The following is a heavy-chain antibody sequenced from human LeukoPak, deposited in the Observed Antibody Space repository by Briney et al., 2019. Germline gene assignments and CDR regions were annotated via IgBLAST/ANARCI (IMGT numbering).Heavy chain of an antibody. CDR3: ARVGGQWLDY. Sequence: PSETLSLTCTVSGGPIRDFYWSWIRQPPGKGLEWIGYIYYSGSTNYNPSLKSRVTISVDTSKNQFSLKLSSVTAADTAVYYCARVGGQWLDYWGQGTLVTVSS. CDR2: IYYSGST. D-gene: IGHD6-19*01. CDR1: GGPIRDFY. J-gene: IGHJ4*02. V-gene: IGHV4-59*01.